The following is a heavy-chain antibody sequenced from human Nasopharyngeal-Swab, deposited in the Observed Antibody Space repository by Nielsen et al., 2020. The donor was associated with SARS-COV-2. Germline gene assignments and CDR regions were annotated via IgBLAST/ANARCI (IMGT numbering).Heavy chain of an antibody. CDR2: ISSSGSTI. V-gene: IGHV3-48*03. CDR3: AISGGVVTDIRSFDY. J-gene: IGHJ4*02. CDR1: GFTFSSYE. D-gene: IGHD2-21*02. Sequence: GESLKISCAASGFTFSSYEMNWVRQAPGKGLEWVSYISSSGSTIYYADSVKGRFTISRDNAKNSLYLQMNSLRAEDTAVYYCAISGGVVTDIRSFDYWGQGTLVTVSS.